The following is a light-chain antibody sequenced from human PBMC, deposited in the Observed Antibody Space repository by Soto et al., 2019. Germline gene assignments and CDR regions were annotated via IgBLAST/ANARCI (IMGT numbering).Light chain of an antibody. CDR1: SSDVGGYNY. V-gene: IGLV2-14*01. CDR2: DVS. CDR3: SSYTSSSTVV. J-gene: IGLJ2*01. Sequence: QSALTQPASVSGSPGQSITISCTGTSSDVGGYNYVCWYQQHPGKAPKLIIHDVSNRPSGVSHRFPGSKSGNTASLSISGLQAEDEADYYCSSYTSSSTVVFGGGTKLTVL.